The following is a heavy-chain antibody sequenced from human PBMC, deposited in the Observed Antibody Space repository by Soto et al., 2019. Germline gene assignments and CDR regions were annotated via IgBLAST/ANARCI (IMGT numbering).Heavy chain of an antibody. CDR3: AGLHYYGSESYGGYYYGMDV. CDR1: GYTFTSYG. D-gene: IGHD3-10*01. J-gene: IGHJ6*02. CDR2: ISAYNGNT. Sequence: QVQLVQSGAEVKKPGASVKVSCKASGYTFTSYGISWVRQAPGQGLEWMGWISAYNGNTNYAQKHQGRGTMTTDTSTSTADMELRSLRSDDTAVYYCAGLHYYGSESYGGYYYGMDVWGQGTTVTVSS. V-gene: IGHV1-18*01.